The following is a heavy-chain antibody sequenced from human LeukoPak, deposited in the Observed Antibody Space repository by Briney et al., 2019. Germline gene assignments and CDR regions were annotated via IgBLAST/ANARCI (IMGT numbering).Heavy chain of an antibody. V-gene: IGHV4-34*01. D-gene: IGHD3-16*01. CDR2: INHSGST. J-gene: IGHJ4*02. CDR3: ARVSNLRRIDY. CDR1: GGSFSGYY. Sequence: PSETLSLTCAVYGGSFSGYYWSWIRQPPGKGLEWIGEINHSGSTNYNPSLKGRVTISVDTSKNQFSLKLSSVTAADTAVYYCARVSNLRRIDYWGQGTLVTVSS.